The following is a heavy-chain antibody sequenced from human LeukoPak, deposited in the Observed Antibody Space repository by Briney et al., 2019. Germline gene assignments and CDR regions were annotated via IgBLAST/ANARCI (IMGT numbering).Heavy chain of an antibody. CDR3: AKDLDYYVWGAGYYGMDV. J-gene: IGHJ6*02. D-gene: IGHD3-16*01. CDR2: ISYDGSNK. Sequence: GRSLRLSCAASGFTFSSYGMHWVRQAPGKGLEWVAVISYDGSNKYYADSVKGRFTISRDNFKNTLYLQMNSLRAEDTAVYYCAKDLDYYVWGAGYYGMDVWGQGTTVTVSS. CDR1: GFTFSSYG. V-gene: IGHV3-30*18.